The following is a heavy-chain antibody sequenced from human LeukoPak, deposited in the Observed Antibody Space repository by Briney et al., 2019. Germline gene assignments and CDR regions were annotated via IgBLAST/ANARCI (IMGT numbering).Heavy chain of an antibody. CDR3: ARDTYSGNQGAYYYYGMDV. V-gene: IGHV1-18*01. CDR2: ISAYNGNT. D-gene: IGHD1-26*01. J-gene: IGHJ6*02. CDR1: GYTFTSYG. Sequence: ASVKVSCKASGYTFTSYGISWVRQAPGQGLEWMGWISAYNGNTNYAQKLQGRVTMTTDTSTSTAYMELRSLRSDDTAVCYCARDTYSGNQGAYYYYGMDVWGQGTTVTVSS.